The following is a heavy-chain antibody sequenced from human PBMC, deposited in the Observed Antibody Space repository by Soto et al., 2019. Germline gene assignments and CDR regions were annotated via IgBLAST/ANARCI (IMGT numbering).Heavy chain of an antibody. D-gene: IGHD1-1*01. CDR2: INAGNGNT. CDR1: GYTFTSYA. CDR3: ARVLAITGHYYFDY. J-gene: IGHJ4*02. V-gene: IGHV1-3*01. Sequence: ASVKVSCKASGYTFTSYAMHWVRQAPGQRFEWMGWINAGNGNTKYSQKFQGRVTITRDTSASTAYMELSSLRSEDTAVYYCARVLAITGHYYFDYWGQGTLVTVSS.